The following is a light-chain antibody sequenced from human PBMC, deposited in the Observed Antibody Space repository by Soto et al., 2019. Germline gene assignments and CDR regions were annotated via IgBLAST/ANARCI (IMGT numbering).Light chain of an antibody. CDR1: SSDVGGYNY. CDR2: DVS. V-gene: IGLV2-14*01. CDR3: SSYTSSSNVV. J-gene: IGLJ2*01. Sequence: QSVLTQPASVSGSPGQSITISCTGTSSDVGGYNYVSWYQQHPGKAPKLMIYDVSNRPSGVSNRFSGSKSGNTASLTSSGLQAEDEADYYCSSYTSSSNVVFGGGTKLTVL.